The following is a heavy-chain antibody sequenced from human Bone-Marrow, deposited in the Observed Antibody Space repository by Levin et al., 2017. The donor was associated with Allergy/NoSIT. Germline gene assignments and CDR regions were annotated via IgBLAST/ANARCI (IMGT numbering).Heavy chain of an antibody. CDR1: EFIFGNYG. CDR3: AKDEGYRGNDYFDY. J-gene: IGHJ4*02. D-gene: IGHD5-12*01. CDR2: ISFDGSSK. V-gene: IGHV3-30*18. Sequence: GESLKISCAASEFIFGNYGMHWVRQSPGKGLEWVAVISFDGSSKYYADSVKGRFTISRDNSNNTLYLQMDSLRAEDTAVYYCAKDEGYRGNDYFDYWGQGTLVTVSS.